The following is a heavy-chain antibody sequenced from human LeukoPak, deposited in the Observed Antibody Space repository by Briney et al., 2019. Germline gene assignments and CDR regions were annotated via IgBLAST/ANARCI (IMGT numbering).Heavy chain of an antibody. D-gene: IGHD3-22*01. J-gene: IGHJ3*02. CDR1: GFTFSDYY. CDR2: ISSSGSTI. CDR3: ARDRAYYYDSSGHHDAFDI. Sequence: GGSLRLSCAASGFTFSDYYMNWIRQAPGKGLEWISYISSSGSTIYYADSVKGRFTISRDNAKNSLYLQMNSLRAEDTAVYYCARDRAYYYDSSGHHDAFDIWGQGTMVTVSS. V-gene: IGHV3-11*01.